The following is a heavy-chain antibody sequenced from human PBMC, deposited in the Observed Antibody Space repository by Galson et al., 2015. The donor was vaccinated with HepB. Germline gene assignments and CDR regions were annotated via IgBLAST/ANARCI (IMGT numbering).Heavy chain of an antibody. D-gene: IGHD1-1*01. Sequence: SLRLSCAASGFTFSSYAMSWVRQAPGKGLEWVSAISGSGGSTYYADSVKGRFTISRDNSKNTLYLQMNSLRAEDTAVYYCATTGGGYGYFDYWGQGTLVTVSS. J-gene: IGHJ4*02. V-gene: IGHV3-23*01. CDR2: ISGSGGST. CDR1: GFTFSSYA. CDR3: ATTGGGYGYFDY.